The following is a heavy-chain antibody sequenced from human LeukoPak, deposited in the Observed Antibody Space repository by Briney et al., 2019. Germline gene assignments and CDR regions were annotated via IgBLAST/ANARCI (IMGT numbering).Heavy chain of an antibody. J-gene: IGHJ4*02. V-gene: IGHV4-39*01. Sequence: SETLSLTCTVSGGSISSSSYYWGWIRQPPGKGLEWIGSIYYSGSTYYNPSLKSRVTISVDTSKNQFSLKLSSVTAADTAVYYCARGRRRLDYWGQGTLVTVSS. CDR1: GGSISSSSYY. CDR3: ARGRRRLDY. D-gene: IGHD5-12*01. CDR2: IYYSGST.